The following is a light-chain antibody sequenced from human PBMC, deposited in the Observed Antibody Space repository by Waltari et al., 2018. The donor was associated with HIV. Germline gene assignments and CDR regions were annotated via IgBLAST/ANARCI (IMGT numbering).Light chain of an antibody. CDR1: SSHIGGYNY. CDR3: CSYAGNSDVV. J-gene: IGLJ2*01. CDR2: DVN. V-gene: IGLV2-11*01. Sequence: QPALTQPHSVSGSPGQSATISCTGTSSHIGGYNYVSCYRQFPGKAPSVIIHDVNTRPQGVPYRFSGSKSGNTASLTISGLQTDDEAEYYCCSYAGNSDVVFGGGTTLTVL.